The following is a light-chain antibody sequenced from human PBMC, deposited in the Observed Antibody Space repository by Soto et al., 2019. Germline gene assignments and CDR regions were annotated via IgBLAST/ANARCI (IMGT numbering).Light chain of an antibody. CDR1: QSISSY. Sequence: EVVMTQSPATLSVSPGERATLSCRASQSISSYLAWYQQKPGQAPRLLIYGASTRAAGIPARFSGGGSTTDFTLTISYLEPEDFAVFYCQQRSNWPPTFGQGTKVDIK. CDR2: GAS. CDR3: QQRSNWPPT. J-gene: IGKJ1*01. V-gene: IGKV3-11*01.